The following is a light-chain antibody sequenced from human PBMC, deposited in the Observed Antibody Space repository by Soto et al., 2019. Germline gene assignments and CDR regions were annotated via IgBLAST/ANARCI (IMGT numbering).Light chain of an antibody. V-gene: IGKV1-5*01. CDR3: QQYNSYSGT. J-gene: IGKJ1*01. CDR1: QTVNTW. CDR2: DAS. Sequence: DIQLTQSPSTLSASVGERVTITCRASQTVNTWLAWYQHKPGKAPKLLIYDASVLETGVPSRFSGFSSGTEFTLTISSLQPDDFATYYCQQYNSYSGTFGQGTKVDIK.